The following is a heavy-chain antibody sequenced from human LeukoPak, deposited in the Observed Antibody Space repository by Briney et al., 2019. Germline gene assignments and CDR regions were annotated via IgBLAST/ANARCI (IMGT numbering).Heavy chain of an antibody. Sequence: GGSLRLSCAASGFTFSSYGMHWVRQAPGKGLEWVAFIRYDGSNKYYADSVKGRFTISRDNSKNTLYLQMNSLRAEDTAVYYCAKDRGGMMTTVTRLLDYWGQGTLVTVSS. CDR1: GFTFSSYG. D-gene: IGHD4-11*01. CDR2: IRYDGSNK. V-gene: IGHV3-30*02. CDR3: AKDRGGMMTTVTRLLDY. J-gene: IGHJ4*02.